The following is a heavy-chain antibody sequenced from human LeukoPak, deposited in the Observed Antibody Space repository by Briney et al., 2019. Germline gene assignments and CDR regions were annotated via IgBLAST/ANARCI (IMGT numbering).Heavy chain of an antibody. CDR3: ARGLAYCGGDCYDC. J-gene: IGHJ4*02. D-gene: IGHD2-21*01. V-gene: IGHV3-7*01. CDR2: IKQDGSEK. CDR1: GFTFSSYW. Sequence: GGSLRLSCAASGFTFSSYWMSWVRQAPGKGLEWVANIKQDGSEKYYVDSVKGRFTISRDNAKNSLYLQMNSLRAEDTAVYYCARGLAYCGGDCYDCWGQGTLVTVSS.